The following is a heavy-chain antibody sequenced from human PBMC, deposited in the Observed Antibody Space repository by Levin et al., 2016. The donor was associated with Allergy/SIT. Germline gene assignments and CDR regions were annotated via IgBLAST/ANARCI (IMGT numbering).Heavy chain of an antibody. J-gene: IGHJ4*02. D-gene: IGHD6-19*01. CDR3: ARNVVTTGWPKFDN. CDR1: GDSVSNGNHY. Sequence: SETLSLTCTVSGDSVSNGNHYWNWIRQPPGKGLEWIGYTYNSGSTNYNPSLMSRATISVDTSTNQFSLTLSSVTAADTAVYYCARNVVTTGWPKFDNWGQGTLVTVSS. CDR2: TYNSGST. V-gene: IGHV4-61*01.